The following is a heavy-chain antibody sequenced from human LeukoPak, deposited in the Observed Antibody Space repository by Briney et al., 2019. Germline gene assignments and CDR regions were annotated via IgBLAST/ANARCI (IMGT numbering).Heavy chain of an antibody. Sequence: QTGGSLRLSCAASGFTFSSYGMHWVRQAPGKGLEWVAVIWYDGSNKYYAGSVKGRFTISRDNSKNTLYLQMNSLRAEDTAVYYCARDPSMVRGVTDAFDIWGQGTMVTVSS. CDR2: IWYDGSNK. D-gene: IGHD3-10*01. V-gene: IGHV3-33*01. CDR1: GFTFSSYG. CDR3: ARDPSMVRGVTDAFDI. J-gene: IGHJ3*02.